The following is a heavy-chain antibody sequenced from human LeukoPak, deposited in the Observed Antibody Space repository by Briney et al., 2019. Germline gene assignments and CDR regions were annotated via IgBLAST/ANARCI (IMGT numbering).Heavy chain of an antibody. Sequence: GGSLRLSCAASGFTFSNAWMNWVRQAPGKGLEWVGLIKSKTDGGKTDYAAPVKGRFTISRDDSLNTLYLQMNSLTTEDTAVYYCTTDQVGPTLFDSWGQGTLVTVSS. CDR3: TTDQVGPTLFDS. D-gene: IGHD1-26*01. J-gene: IGHJ4*02. V-gene: IGHV3-15*01. CDR2: IKSKTDGGKT. CDR1: GFTFSNAW.